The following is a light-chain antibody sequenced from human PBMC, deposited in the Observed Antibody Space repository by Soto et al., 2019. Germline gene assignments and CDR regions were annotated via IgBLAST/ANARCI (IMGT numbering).Light chain of an antibody. Sequence: EIVLTHSPGTLSLSPGQRATLSCRASQSVNSSYLAWFQQKPGQAPRLLIYGASTRATGIPDRFSGSGAGTDFTLTISILEPEDFALYYCQRYGSSPQTFGQGTKVEIK. CDR3: QRYGSSPQT. V-gene: IGKV3-20*01. J-gene: IGKJ1*01. CDR1: QSVNSSY. CDR2: GAS.